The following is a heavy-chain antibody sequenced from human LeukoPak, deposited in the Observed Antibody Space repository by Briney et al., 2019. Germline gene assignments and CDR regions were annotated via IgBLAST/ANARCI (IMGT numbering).Heavy chain of an antibody. Sequence: KTSETLSLTCTVSGGSISSYYWSWIRQPPGKGLEWIGYIYYSGSTNYNPSLKSRVTISVDTSKNEFSLKLSSVTAADTAVYYCARAPGQYNWFDPWGQGTLVTVSS. CDR3: ARAPGQYNWFDP. V-gene: IGHV4-59*01. J-gene: IGHJ5*02. CDR2: IYYSGST. CDR1: GGSISSYY.